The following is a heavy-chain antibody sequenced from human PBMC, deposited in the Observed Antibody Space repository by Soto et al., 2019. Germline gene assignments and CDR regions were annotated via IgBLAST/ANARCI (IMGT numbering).Heavy chain of an antibody. CDR3: AKDRSGGTNPPHYYYGMDV. Sequence: PGGSMRLSCAASGISFSSYAMSWVRQAPGKGLEWVSAISGSGGSTYYADSVKGRFTISRDNSKNTLYLQMNSLRAEDTAVYYCAKDRSGGTNPPHYYYGMDVWGQGTTVTGSS. CDR2: ISGSGGST. V-gene: IGHV3-23*01. CDR1: GISFSSYA. D-gene: IGHD3-10*01. J-gene: IGHJ6*02.